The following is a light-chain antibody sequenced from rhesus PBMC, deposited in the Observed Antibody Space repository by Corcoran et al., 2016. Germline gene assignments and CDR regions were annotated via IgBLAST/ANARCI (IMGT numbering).Light chain of an antibody. CDR2: AAS. J-gene: IGKJ2*01. CDR1: QDISNY. Sequence: DIQMTQSPSSLSASVGDRVTITCRASQDISNYLAWYQQKPGETPKLLIYAASGLQSGIPSRFSGIGSGTDFTLTISSLQSEDFATYYCQHYYSTPPSFGQGTKVEIK. CDR3: QHYYSTPPS. V-gene: IGKV1-25*02.